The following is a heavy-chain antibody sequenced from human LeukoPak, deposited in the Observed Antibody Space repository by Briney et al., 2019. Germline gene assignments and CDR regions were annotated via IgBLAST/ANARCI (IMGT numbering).Heavy chain of an antibody. Sequence: PGGSLRLSCAASGFTFSSSAVSWVRQAPGKGLEWVAGISDSGGRMYYPDSVKGRFTISRDNSKNTLYLQMGSLRGDDTALYYCAKVLGYCSGGNCYIVDYWGQGTLVTVSS. CDR1: GFTFSSSA. V-gene: IGHV3-23*01. CDR3: AKVLGYCSGGNCYIVDY. D-gene: IGHD2-15*01. J-gene: IGHJ4*02. CDR2: ISDSGGRM.